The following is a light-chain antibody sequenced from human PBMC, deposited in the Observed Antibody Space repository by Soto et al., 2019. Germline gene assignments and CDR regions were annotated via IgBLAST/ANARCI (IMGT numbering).Light chain of an antibody. CDR2: DAS. CDR3: QPYKSYSEA. CDR1: EKSSKW. V-gene: IGKV1-5*01. Sequence: QVTRSSAPGCACVGDCVTITCRVSEKSSKWWGWDQQKPGNAPKLVISDASSWESGVPSRLSGSGSGTEFTLTVSSLQPDDFAAHYRQPYKSYSEAFGQGTKV. J-gene: IGKJ1*01.